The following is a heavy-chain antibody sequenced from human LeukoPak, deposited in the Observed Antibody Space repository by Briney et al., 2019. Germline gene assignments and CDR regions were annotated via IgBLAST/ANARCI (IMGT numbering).Heavy chain of an antibody. V-gene: IGHV3-23*01. CDR1: GFTFSNYA. CDR2: ISGSGGST. D-gene: IGHD3-22*01. CDR3: AKGEYGRSGHYYFDY. Sequence: GGSLRLSCAASGFTFSNYAMSWVRQAPGKGLEWFSDISGSGGSTNHADSVKGRFTISRDNSKNTLYLQMNSLRAGDTAVYYCAKGEYGRSGHYYFDYWGQGTLVTVSS. J-gene: IGHJ4*02.